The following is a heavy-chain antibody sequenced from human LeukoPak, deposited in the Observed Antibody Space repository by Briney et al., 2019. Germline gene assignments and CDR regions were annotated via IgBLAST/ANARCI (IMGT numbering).Heavy chain of an antibody. J-gene: IGHJ4*02. D-gene: IGHD6-19*01. Sequence: GASVKVSCKVSGYTLTELSMHWVRQAPGKGLEWMGGFDPEDGETIYAQKFQGRVTMTEDTSTDTAYMELSSLRSEDTAVYYCATTHLTRQWLGVFDYWGQGTLVTVSS. V-gene: IGHV1-24*01. CDR1: GYTLTELS. CDR3: ATTHLTRQWLGVFDY. CDR2: FDPEDGET.